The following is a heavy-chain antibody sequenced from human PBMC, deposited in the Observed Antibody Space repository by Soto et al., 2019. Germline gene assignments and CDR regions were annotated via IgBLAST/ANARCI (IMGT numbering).Heavy chain of an antibody. D-gene: IGHD6-6*01. Sequence: TLFLTCTVSGGSISSGGYYWSWIRQYPGKGLEWIGYIYYSGSTYYNPSLKSRVTISVDTSKNQFSLKLSSVTAADTAVYYCARDRRPSSSSNYYYGMDVWGQGTTVTVSS. V-gene: IGHV4-31*03. CDR2: IYYSGST. J-gene: IGHJ6*02. CDR3: ARDRRPSSSSNYYYGMDV. CDR1: GGSISSGGYY.